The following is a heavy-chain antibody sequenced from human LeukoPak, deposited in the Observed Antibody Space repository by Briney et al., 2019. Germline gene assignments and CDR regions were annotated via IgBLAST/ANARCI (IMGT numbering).Heavy chain of an antibody. CDR2: ISYDGSNK. CDR1: GFTFSSYA. V-gene: IGHV3-30-3*01. D-gene: IGHD1-1*01. Sequence: GRPLRLSCAASGFTFSSYAMHWVRQAPGKGLEWVAVISYDGSNKYYADSVKGRFTISRDNSKNTLYLQMNSLRAEDTAVYYCARVATLNWNYYDYWGQGTLVTVSS. CDR3: ARVATLNWNYYDY. J-gene: IGHJ4*02.